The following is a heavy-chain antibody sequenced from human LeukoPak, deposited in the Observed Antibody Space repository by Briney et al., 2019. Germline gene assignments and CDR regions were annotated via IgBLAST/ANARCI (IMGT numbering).Heavy chain of an antibody. CDR3: ARWGRDLDAFDI. V-gene: IGHV3-66*01. D-gene: IGHD3-16*01. Sequence: GGSLRLSCAASGFTVSSNYMSWVRQAPGKGLEWVSVIYSGGSTYYADSVKGRLTISRDNSKNTLYLQMNSLRAEDTAVYYCARWGRDLDAFDIWGQGTMVTVSS. J-gene: IGHJ3*02. CDR1: GFTVSSNY. CDR2: IYSGGST.